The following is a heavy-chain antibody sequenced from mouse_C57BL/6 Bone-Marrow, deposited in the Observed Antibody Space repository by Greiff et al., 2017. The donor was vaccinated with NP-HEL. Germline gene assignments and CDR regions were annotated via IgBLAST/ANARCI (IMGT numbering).Heavy chain of an antibody. D-gene: IGHD1-1*01. CDR1: GYTFTDYY. J-gene: IGHJ2*01. V-gene: IGHV1-26*01. Sequence: EVQLQQSGPELVKPGASVKISCKASGYTFTDYYMNWVKQSHGKSLEWIGDINPNNGGTSYNQKFKGKATLTVDKSSSTAYMELRSLTSEDSAVYYCARGDYYGSSFDYWDQGTTLPVSS. CDR2: INPNNGGT. CDR3: ARGDYYGSSFDY.